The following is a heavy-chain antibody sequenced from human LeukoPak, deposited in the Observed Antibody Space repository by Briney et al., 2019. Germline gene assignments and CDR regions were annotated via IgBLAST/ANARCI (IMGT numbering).Heavy chain of an antibody. Sequence: GESLKISCKGSGYSFTRWWISWVRQMPGKGLEWMGSIDPSDSYTNCSPSSKRHVTISADKSISTAYLQWSSLKASDTALYYCARRRTIAAAGTSLHYWGQGTLVTVSS. V-gene: IGHV5-10-1*01. J-gene: IGHJ4*02. CDR1: GYSFTRWW. CDR2: IDPSDSYT. CDR3: ARRRTIAAAGTSLHY. D-gene: IGHD6-13*01.